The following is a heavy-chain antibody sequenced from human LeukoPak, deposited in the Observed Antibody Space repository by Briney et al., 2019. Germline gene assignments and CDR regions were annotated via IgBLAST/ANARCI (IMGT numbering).Heavy chain of an antibody. J-gene: IGHJ3*02. D-gene: IGHD3-10*01. V-gene: IGHV3-64*01. CDR3: ARSPGEVVNPEYAFDI. CDR1: GFTFSSYG. CDR2: ISSNGGST. Sequence: PGGSLRLSCAASGFTFSSYGMHWVRQAPGKGLEYVSAISSNGGSTYYANSVKGRFTISRDNSKNTLYLQMGSLRAEDMAVYYCARSPGEVVNPEYAFDIWGQGTMVTVSS.